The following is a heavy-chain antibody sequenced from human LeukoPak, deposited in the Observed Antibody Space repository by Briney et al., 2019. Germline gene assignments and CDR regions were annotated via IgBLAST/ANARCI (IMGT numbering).Heavy chain of an antibody. Sequence: GRPLRLSCAASGFTFSSYAMHWVRQAPGKGLEWVAVISYDGSNKYYADSVKGRFTISRDNSKNTLYLQMNSLRAEDTAVYYCAREGYYDSSGYYSGENSLPDYWGQGTLVTVSS. D-gene: IGHD3-22*01. CDR1: GFTFSSYA. CDR3: AREGYYDSSGYYSGENSLPDY. CDR2: ISYDGSNK. J-gene: IGHJ4*02. V-gene: IGHV3-30-3*01.